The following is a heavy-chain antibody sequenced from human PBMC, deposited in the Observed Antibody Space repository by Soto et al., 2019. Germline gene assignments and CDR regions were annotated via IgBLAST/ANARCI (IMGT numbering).Heavy chain of an antibody. Sequence: ASVKVSCKASGYTFITYDIHWVRQATGQGLGWMGWMNPSNGNAGYAQKFQGRVTMTRNTSISTAYMDLSSLRSEDTAVYFCARRKERSGPHYSDSWGKGTLVTVSS. V-gene: IGHV1-8*01. CDR1: GYTFITYD. CDR2: MNPSNGNA. D-gene: IGHD6-25*01. CDR3: ARRKERSGPHYSDS. J-gene: IGHJ4*02.